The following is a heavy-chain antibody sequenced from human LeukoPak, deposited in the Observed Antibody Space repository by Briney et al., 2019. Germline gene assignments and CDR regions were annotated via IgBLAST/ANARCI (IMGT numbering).Heavy chain of an antibody. Sequence: PGGSLRLSCAASGFTFSSYAMHWVRQAPGKGLEYVSAISSNGGSTYYANSVKGRITISRDNSKNTLYLQMGSLRAEDMAVYYCARVSIFGYFDYWGQGTLVTVSS. V-gene: IGHV3-64*01. CDR3: ARVSIFGYFDY. CDR1: GFTFSSYA. CDR2: ISSNGGST. J-gene: IGHJ4*02. D-gene: IGHD3-3*01.